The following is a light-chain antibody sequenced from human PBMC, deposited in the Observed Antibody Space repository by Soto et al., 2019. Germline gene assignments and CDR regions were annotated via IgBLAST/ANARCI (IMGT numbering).Light chain of an antibody. CDR3: CSYAGSYTWV. V-gene: IGLV2-11*01. CDR1: SSDVGGYNY. CDR2: DVS. J-gene: IGLJ3*02. Sequence: QYVLTQPRSVSGSPGQSVTISCTGTSSDVGGYNYVSWYQQHPGKAPKLMIYDVSKRPSGVPDRFSGSKSGNTASLTIAWLQAEDEADYYCCSYAGSYTWVFGGGTKVTVL.